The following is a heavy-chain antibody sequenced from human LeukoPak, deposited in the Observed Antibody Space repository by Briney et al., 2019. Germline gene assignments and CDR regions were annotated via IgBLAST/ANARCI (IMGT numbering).Heavy chain of an antibody. D-gene: IGHD2-2*01. CDR3: ARDRPRGQGYCSSTSCYGGYYGMDV. J-gene: IGHJ6*02. Sequence: ASVKVSCKASGYTFTSYYMHWVRQAPGQGLEWMGIINPSGGSTSYAQKFQGRVTMTRDTSTSTVYMELSSLRSEDTAVYYCARDRPRGQGYCSSTSCYGGYYGMDVWGQGTTVTVSS. CDR2: INPSGGST. V-gene: IGHV1-46*01. CDR1: GYTFTSYY.